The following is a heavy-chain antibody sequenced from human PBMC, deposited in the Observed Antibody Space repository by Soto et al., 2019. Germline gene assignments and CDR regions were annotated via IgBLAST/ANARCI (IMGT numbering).Heavy chain of an antibody. CDR3: ALSHPGSYESLDP. CDR2: INHSGST. D-gene: IGHD3-10*01. V-gene: IGHV4-34*01. CDR1: GGSFSGYY. Sequence: PSETLSLTCAVYGGSFSGYYWSWIRQPPGKGLEWIGEINHSGSTNYNPSLKSRVTISVDTSKNQFSLKLSSVTAADTAVYYCALSHPGSYESLDPWGQGTLVTVSS. J-gene: IGHJ5*02.